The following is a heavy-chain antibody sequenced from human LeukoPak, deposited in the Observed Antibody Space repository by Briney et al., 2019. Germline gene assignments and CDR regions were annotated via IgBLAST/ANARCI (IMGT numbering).Heavy chain of an antibody. J-gene: IGHJ4*02. CDR1: GFTFSMSA. V-gene: IGHV3-30-3*01. D-gene: IGHD6-13*01. CDR3: ARGRAGIAAAGFDY. CDR2: ISFDGGNK. Sequence: PGRSLRLSCAPSGFTFSMSAMHWVRLAPGKGLDWVAVISFDGGNKFYADSVKGRFYISRDNSKNTPYLQMNSLGLDDTAVYFCARGRAGIAAAGFDYWSQGTLVTVSS.